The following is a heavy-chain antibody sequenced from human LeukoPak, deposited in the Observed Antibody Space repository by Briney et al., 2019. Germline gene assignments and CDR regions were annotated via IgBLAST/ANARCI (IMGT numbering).Heavy chain of an antibody. CDR2: ISDSAGKT. CDR1: GITLSNYG. V-gene: IGHV3-23*01. CDR3: AKRGVVIRVILVGFHKEAYYFDS. D-gene: IGHD3-22*01. J-gene: IGHJ4*02. Sequence: QAGGSLRLSCAVSGITLSNYGMSWVRQAPGKGLEWVAGISDSAGKTNYADPVKGRFTISRDSPKNTLYLQMNSLRAEDTAVYFCAKRGVVIRVILVGFHKEAYYFDSWGQGALVTVSS.